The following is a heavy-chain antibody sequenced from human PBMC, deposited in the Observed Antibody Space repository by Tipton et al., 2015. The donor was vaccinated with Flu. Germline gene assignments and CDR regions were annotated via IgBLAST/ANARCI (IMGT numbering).Heavy chain of an antibody. V-gene: IGHV3-43D*04. D-gene: IGHD6-19*01. CDR2: INLDGSRT. Sequence: SLRLSCEASGFTFDDYAMHWVRQAPGKGLEWISLINLDGSRTYYEDSVKGRFIISRDNSKKSLYLQLTRLRVEDTALYYCAKAAGSSGIYGYSEYWGQGTLVTVSS. J-gene: IGHJ4*02. CDR1: GFTFDDYA. CDR3: AKAAGSSGIYGYSEY.